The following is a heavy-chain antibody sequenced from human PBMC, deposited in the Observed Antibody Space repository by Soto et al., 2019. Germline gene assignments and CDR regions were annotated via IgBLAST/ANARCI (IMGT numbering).Heavy chain of an antibody. J-gene: IGHJ4*02. CDR3: ARRTSGWYLDY. CDR2: ISGSGGST. CDR1: GFTFSSYA. D-gene: IGHD6-19*01. Sequence: EVQLLESGGGLVQPGGSLRLSCAASGFTFSSYAMSWVRQAPGKGLEWVAVISGSGGSTYYADSVKGRFTISRDNSKNTLYMQMNSLRAEDTAVYYCARRTSGWYLDYWGQGTLVTVSS. V-gene: IGHV3-23*01.